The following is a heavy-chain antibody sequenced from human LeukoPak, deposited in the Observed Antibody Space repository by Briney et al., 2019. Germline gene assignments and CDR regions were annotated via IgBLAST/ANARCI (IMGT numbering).Heavy chain of an antibody. D-gene: IGHD3-22*01. CDR3: AKDGAIVVVIH. Sequence: GGSLRLSCAASGFTFSSYAMSWVRQAPGKVLEWVSAISGSGGSTYYADSVKGRFTISRDNSKNTLYLQMNSLRAEDTAVYYCAKDGAIVVVIHWGQGTLVTVSS. CDR2: ISGSGGST. CDR1: GFTFSSYA. V-gene: IGHV3-23*01. J-gene: IGHJ4*02.